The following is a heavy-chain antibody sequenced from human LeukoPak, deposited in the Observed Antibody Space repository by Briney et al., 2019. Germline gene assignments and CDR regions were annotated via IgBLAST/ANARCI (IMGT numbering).Heavy chain of an antibody. Sequence: QPGRSLRLSCAASGFTFSSYGMHWVRQAPGKGLEWVAVISYDGSNKYYADSVKGRFTISRDNSKNTLYLQMNSLRAEDTAVYYCAKVVYGGWGQGTLVTVSS. CDR3: AKVVYGG. D-gene: IGHD4-17*01. CDR2: ISYDGSNK. CDR1: GFTFSSYG. V-gene: IGHV3-30*18. J-gene: IGHJ4*02.